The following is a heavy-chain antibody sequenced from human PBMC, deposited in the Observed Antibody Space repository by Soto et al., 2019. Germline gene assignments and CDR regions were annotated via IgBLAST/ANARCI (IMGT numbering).Heavy chain of an antibody. CDR1: GGSISGSY. CDR3: ARSVAVPGAHIDY. Sequence: SETQSLTCSVSGGSISGSYWSWIRQSPGKGLEWLGYVYYTGSTNYSPSLRSRVSISVDTSKNELSLRLSSVTAADTAVYFCARSVAVPGAHIDYWGQGTQVTVSS. J-gene: IGHJ4*02. CDR2: VYYTGST. D-gene: IGHD6-19*01. V-gene: IGHV4-59*01.